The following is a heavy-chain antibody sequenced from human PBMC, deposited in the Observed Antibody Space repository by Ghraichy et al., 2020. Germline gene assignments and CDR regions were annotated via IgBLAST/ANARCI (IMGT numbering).Heavy chain of an antibody. CDR2: IKSKTDGETT. CDR1: GFSFNNAW. J-gene: IGHJ4*02. V-gene: IGHV3-15*01. Sequence: GGSRRLSCAASGFSFNNAWMSWVRQAPGKGLEWVGRIKSKTDGETTDYAAPVKGRFTISRDDSKNTLYLQMNSLITEDTAVYYCTTELRWELQFDYWGQGTLVTVSS. D-gene: IGHD1-26*01. CDR3: TTELRWELQFDY.